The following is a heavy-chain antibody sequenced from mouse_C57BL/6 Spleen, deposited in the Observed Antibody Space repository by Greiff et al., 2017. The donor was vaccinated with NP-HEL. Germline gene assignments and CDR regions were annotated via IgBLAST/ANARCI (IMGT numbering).Heavy chain of an antibody. J-gene: IGHJ2*01. CDR2: IDPENGDT. D-gene: IGHD1-1*01. CDR1: GFNIKDDY. V-gene: IGHV14-4*01. Sequence: EVQLVESGAELVRPGASVKLSCTASGFNIKDDYMHWVKQRPEQGLEWIGWIDPENGDTEYASKFQGKATITADTSSNTAYLQLSSLTSEDTAVYYCTKASSYGYWGKGTTLTVSS. CDR3: TKASSYGY.